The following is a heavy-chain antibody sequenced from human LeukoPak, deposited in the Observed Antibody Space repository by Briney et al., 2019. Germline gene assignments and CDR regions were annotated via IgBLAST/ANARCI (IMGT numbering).Heavy chain of an antibody. CDR1: GYTFTSYY. Sequence: ASVKVSCKASGYTFTSYYMHWVRQAPGQGLEWMGIINPSGGSTSYAQKFQGRVTMTRDTSTSTVYMELSSLRPEDTAVYYCASARRVPPGWFDPWGQGTLVTVSS. CDR2: INPSGGST. CDR3: ASARRVPPGWFDP. V-gene: IGHV1-46*01. J-gene: IGHJ5*02.